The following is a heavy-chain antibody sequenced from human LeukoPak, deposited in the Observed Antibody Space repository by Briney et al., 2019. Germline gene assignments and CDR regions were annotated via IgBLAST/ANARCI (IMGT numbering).Heavy chain of an antibody. V-gene: IGHV4-34*01. CDR1: GGSFSGYY. D-gene: IGHD3-10*01. CDR2: INHSGST. Sequence: PSETLSLTCAVYGGSFSGYYWSWIRQPPGKGLEWIGEINHSGSTNYNPSLKSRVTISVDTSKNQFSLKLSSVTAADTAVYYCARRGVWFGEFIDYWGQGTLVTVSS. J-gene: IGHJ4*02. CDR3: ARRGVWFGEFIDY.